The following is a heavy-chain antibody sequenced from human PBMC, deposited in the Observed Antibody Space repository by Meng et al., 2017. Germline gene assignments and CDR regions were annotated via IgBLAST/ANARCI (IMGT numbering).Heavy chain of an antibody. CDR2: IYHSGST. Sequence: SQTRSLTGAVSGYSISSGYYWGWIRQPPGKGLEWIGSIYHSGSTYYNPSLKSRVTISVDTSKNLFFLKLSSVTAADTAVYYCAREVPFAYCGGACYQGGTYDYWGQGTLVTVSS. V-gene: IGHV4-38-2*02. J-gene: IGHJ4*02. D-gene: IGHD2-21*02. CDR3: AREVPFAYCGGACYQGGTYDY. CDR1: GYSISSGYY.